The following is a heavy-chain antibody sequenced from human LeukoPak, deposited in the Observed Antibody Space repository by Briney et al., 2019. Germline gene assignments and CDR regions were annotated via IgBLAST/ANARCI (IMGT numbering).Heavy chain of an antibody. J-gene: IGHJ4*02. V-gene: IGHV3-66*02. CDR2: IYSGGST. D-gene: IGHD6-13*01. Sequence: GGSLRLSCAASGFIFSHYTMTWVRQAPGKGLEWVSVIYSGGSTYYADSVKGRFTISRDNSRNTLYLQMNSLRAEDTAVYYCAKDQDVAAAGTWGSIDYWGQGTLVTVSS. CDR3: AKDQDVAAAGTWGSIDY. CDR1: GFIFSHYT.